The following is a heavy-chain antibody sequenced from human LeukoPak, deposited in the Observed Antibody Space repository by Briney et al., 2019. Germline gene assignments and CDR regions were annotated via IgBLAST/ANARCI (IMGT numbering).Heavy chain of an antibody. CDR2: IKQDGIEK. D-gene: IGHD6-13*01. CDR1: GFIFSTYC. Sequence: GGSLRLSCAASGFIFSTYCMTWVRQAPGKGLEWVANIKQDGIEKYYVDSVKGRFTISRDNAKNSLYLQMNSLRAEDTAVYYCARGQGNSPYYYYMDVWGKGTTVTVSS. CDR3: ARGQGNSPYYYYMDV. J-gene: IGHJ6*03. V-gene: IGHV3-7*01.